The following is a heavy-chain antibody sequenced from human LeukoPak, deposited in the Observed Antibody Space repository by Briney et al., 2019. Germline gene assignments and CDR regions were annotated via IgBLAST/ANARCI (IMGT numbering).Heavy chain of an antibody. V-gene: IGHV3-48*02. CDR1: GFTFDTYP. D-gene: IGHD5-12*01. Sequence: PGGSLGLSCAAAGFTFDTYPMNWVRQAPGRGLEWISYISSNRDTIYYAASVKGRFTISRDNARYSLYLQMNSLRDEDTAVYYCARGPGYGHYFDYWGQGALVTVSS. CDR2: ISSNRDTI. J-gene: IGHJ4*02. CDR3: ARGPGYGHYFDY.